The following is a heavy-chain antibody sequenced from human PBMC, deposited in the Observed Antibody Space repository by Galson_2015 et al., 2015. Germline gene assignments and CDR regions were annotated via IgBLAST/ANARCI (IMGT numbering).Heavy chain of an antibody. J-gene: IGHJ6*02. CDR1: GYTFTSYY. D-gene: IGHD1-1*01. V-gene: IGHV1-46*01. Sequence: SVKVSCKASGYTFTSYYMHWVRQAPGHGLEWMGIINPVGGSATYAQILQGRVTMTRDTSTSTSYMELSSLRSEDTAVYYCARDFTGTIRHGMDVWGQGTTVTVSS. CDR2: INPVGGSA. CDR3: ARDFTGTIRHGMDV.